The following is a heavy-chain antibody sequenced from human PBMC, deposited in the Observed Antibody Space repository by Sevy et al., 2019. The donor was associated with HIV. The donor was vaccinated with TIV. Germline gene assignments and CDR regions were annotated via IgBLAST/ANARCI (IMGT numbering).Heavy chain of an antibody. D-gene: IGHD3-22*01. CDR3: STQWF. V-gene: IGHV3-15*01. CDR2: IKSKTDAGTT. CDR1: GFTFSNTW. Sequence: GESLKISCAGSGFTFSNTWMSWVRQAPGKGLEWIGRIKSKTDAGTTDYAAPVKGRFSISRDDSKNTLYLQMNSLKTEDTAVYYCSTQWFWGQGTLVTVSS. J-gene: IGHJ4*02.